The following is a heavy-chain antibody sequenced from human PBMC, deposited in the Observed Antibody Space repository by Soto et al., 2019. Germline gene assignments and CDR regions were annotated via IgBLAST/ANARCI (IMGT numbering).Heavy chain of an antibody. V-gene: IGHV1-69*02. D-gene: IGHD6-19*01. CDR3: ARHVNLPLAGTGFDS. CDR2: IIPILGIA. J-gene: IGHJ4*02. Sequence: SVKVSCKASGGTFSCYTICWVRQAPGQGLEWMGRIIPILGIANYAQKFQGRVTITADKSTSTAYMELSSLRSEDTAVYYCARHVNLPLAGTGFDSWGRGTLVTVSS. CDR1: GGTFSCYT.